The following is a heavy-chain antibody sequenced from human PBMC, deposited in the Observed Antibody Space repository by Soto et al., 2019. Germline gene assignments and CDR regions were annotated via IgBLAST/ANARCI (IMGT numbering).Heavy chain of an antibody. D-gene: IGHD3-22*01. J-gene: IGHJ6*02. CDR1: GFTFSSYE. CDR2: ISSSGSTI. V-gene: IGHV3-48*03. Sequence: PGGSLRLSCAASGFTFSSYEMNWVRQAPGEGLEWVSYISSSGSTIYYADSVKGRFTISRDNAKNSLYLQMNSLRAEDTAVYYCARDRYYYDSSGYYDYYGMDVWGQGTTVTVSS. CDR3: ARDRYYYDSSGYYDYYGMDV.